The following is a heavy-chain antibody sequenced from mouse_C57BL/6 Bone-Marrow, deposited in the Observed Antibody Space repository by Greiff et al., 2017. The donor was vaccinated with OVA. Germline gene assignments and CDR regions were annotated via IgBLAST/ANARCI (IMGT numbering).Heavy chain of an antibody. D-gene: IGHD1-1*01. CDR3: ARSTVVAKDAMDY. J-gene: IGHJ4*01. CDR2: IHPNSGST. CDR1: GYTFTSYW. Sequence: QVQLQQPGAELVKPGASVKLSCKASGYTFTSYWMHWVKQRPGQGLEWIGMIHPNSGSTNYNEKFKSKATLTVDKPSSTAYMQLSSLTSEDSAVYYCARSTVVAKDAMDYWGQGTSVTVSS. V-gene: IGHV1-64*01.